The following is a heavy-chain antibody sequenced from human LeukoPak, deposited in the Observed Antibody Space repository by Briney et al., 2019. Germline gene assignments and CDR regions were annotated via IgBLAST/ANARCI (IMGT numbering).Heavy chain of an antibody. CDR2: ISAYNDNT. Sequence: ASVKVSCKASGYTFTSYGISWVRQAPGQGLEWMGWISAYNDNTNYAQKLQGRVTMTTDTSTSTAYMELRSLRSDDTAVYYCARVRYDILTGYSYFDYWGQGTLVTVSS. CDR1: GYTFTSYG. J-gene: IGHJ4*02. V-gene: IGHV1-18*01. D-gene: IGHD3-9*01. CDR3: ARVRYDILTGYSYFDY.